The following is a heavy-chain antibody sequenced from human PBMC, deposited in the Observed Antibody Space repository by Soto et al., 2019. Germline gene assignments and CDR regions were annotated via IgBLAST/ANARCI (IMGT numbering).Heavy chain of an antibody. Sequence: QVQLVQSGAEVKKPGSSVKVSCKASGGTFSSYAMNWVRQAPGQGLEWMGGIIPIFGTANYAQKFQGRVTITADESTNLVYMELSSLRSEDTSMYYCAAFGDDFDIWGQGTMVTVSS. CDR1: GGTFSSYA. J-gene: IGHJ3*02. CDR3: AAFGDDFDI. D-gene: IGHD3-10*01. V-gene: IGHV1-69*12. CDR2: IIPIFGTA.